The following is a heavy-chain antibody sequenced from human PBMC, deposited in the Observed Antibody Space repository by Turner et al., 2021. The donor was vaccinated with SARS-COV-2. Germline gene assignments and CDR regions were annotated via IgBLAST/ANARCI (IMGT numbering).Heavy chain of an antibody. D-gene: IGHD6-13*01. CDR3: ARHWEVAAAAYLARFDP. V-gene: IGHV4-39*01. J-gene: IGHJ5*02. Sequence: QLQLQESGPGRVKSSETLSLTCTVPGGSISSSSYYWGWIRQPPGKGLEWIGSIYYSGSTYYNPSLKSRVTISVDTSKNQFSLKLSSVTAADTAVYYCARHWEVAAAAYLARFDPWGQGTLVTVSS. CDR1: GGSISSSSYY. CDR2: IYYSGST.